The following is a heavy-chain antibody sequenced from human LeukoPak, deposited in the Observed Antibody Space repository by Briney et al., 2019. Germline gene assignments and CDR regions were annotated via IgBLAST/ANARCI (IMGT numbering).Heavy chain of an antibody. CDR2: IYYSGST. J-gene: IGHJ5*02. V-gene: IGHV4-31*03. D-gene: IGHD4-17*01. CDR1: GGSISSGGYY. CDR3: ARRSGYDYGSPRVFDP. Sequence: PSEALSLTCTVSGGSISSGGYYWSWIRQHLGKGLEWIGYIYYSGSTYYNPSLKSRVTISVDTSKNQFSLKLSSVTAADTAVYYCARRSGYDYGSPRVFDPWGQGTLVTVSS.